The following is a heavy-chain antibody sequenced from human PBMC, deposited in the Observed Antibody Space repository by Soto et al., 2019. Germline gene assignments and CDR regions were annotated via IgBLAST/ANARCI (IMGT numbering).Heavy chain of an antibody. CDR2: IIPIFGTA. D-gene: IGHD3-22*01. CDR3: ARSQFYYYGSSGPPDRFAI. CDR1: GGTFSSYA. Sequence: SVKVSCKASGGTFSSYAISWVRQAPGQGLEWMGGIIPIFGTANYAQKFQGRVTITADESTSTAYMKLSSLGSEDTAVYYCARSQFYYYGSSGPPDRFAIRAQGTMDIVSS. J-gene: IGHJ3*02. V-gene: IGHV1-69*13.